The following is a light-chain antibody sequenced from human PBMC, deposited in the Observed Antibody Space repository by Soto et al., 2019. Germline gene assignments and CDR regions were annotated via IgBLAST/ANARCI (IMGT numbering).Light chain of an antibody. CDR1: QDINNN. CDR2: GAY. CDR3: QQCDNLPPT. J-gene: IGKJ4*01. Sequence: DIQMIQSPSSLSASVGDRVTITCQASQDINNNLNWYQQTSGKAPKLLIYGAYNLETGVPSRFTGSQSGTDFTFTITSLQPEDVATYFCQQCDNLPPTFGGGTKVEI. V-gene: IGKV1-33*01.